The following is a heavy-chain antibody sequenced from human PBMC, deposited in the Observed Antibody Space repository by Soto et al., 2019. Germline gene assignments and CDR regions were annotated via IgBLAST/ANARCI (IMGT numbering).Heavy chain of an antibody. Sequence: QVQLVQSGAEVKKPGASVKVSCKASGYTFTGYYMHWVRQAPGQGLEWMGWINPNSGGTNYAQKFQGRVTMTRDTSISTAYMELSRLRSDDTAVYYCARVLRGAIAAAGTTLGYWGQGTLVTVSS. D-gene: IGHD6-13*01. J-gene: IGHJ4*02. CDR2: INPNSGGT. CDR3: ARVLRGAIAAAGTTLGY. V-gene: IGHV1-2*02. CDR1: GYTFTGYY.